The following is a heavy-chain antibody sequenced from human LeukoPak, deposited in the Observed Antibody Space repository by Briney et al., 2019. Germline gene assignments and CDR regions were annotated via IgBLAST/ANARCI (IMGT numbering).Heavy chain of an antibody. CDR2: INGKRGDT. V-gene: IGHV1-2*02. CDR3: DHDWGVDY. D-gene: IGHD7-27*01. J-gene: IGHJ4*02. Sequence: ASVKVSCKASGYTFTDYYMHWVRQAPGQGLEWMGWINGKRGDTNYAQNFQDRVTMTRDTSTSTVYMELSRLTVDDTAVYARDHDWGVDYWGQGTLVTVSS. CDR1: GYTFTDYY.